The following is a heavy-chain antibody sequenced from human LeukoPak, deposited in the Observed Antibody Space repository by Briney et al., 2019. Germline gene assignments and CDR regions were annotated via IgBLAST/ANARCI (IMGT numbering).Heavy chain of an antibody. Sequence: ASVKVCCKSSGYTFTSYDINLVRQATGQGLEWMGWMNPNSGNTGYAQKFQGRVTMTRNTSISTAYMDLRSLRSDDTAVYYCAREIVAGREDYWGQGTLVTVSS. V-gene: IGHV1-8*01. CDR1: GYTFTSYD. J-gene: IGHJ4*02. CDR3: AREIVAGREDY. CDR2: MNPNSGNT. D-gene: IGHD6-19*01.